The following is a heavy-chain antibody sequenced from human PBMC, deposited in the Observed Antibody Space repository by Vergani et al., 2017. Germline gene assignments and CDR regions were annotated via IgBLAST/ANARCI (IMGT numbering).Heavy chain of an antibody. CDR1: GFTFSDYY. CDR3: ARRKIDVVVAAEPDYYYYGMDV. J-gene: IGHJ6*02. D-gene: IGHD2-15*01. V-gene: IGHV4-38-2*01. Sequence: QVQLVESGGGLVKPGGSLRLSCAASGFTFSDYYMSWIRQAPGKGLEWIGSIYYSGSTYYNPSLKSRVTISVDTSKNQFSLKLSSVTAADTAVYYCARRKIDVVVAAEPDYYYYGMDVWGQGTTVTVSS. CDR2: IYYSGST.